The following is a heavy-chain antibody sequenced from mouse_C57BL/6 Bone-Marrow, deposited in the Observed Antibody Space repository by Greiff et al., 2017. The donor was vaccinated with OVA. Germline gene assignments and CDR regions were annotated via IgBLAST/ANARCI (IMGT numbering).Heavy chain of an antibody. Sequence: VQLQQPGAELVRPGTSVKLSCKASGYTFTSYWMHWVKQRPGQGLEWIGVIDPSDSYTNYNQKFKGKATLTVDTSSSTAYMQLSSLTSEDSAVYYCARSIIWGQGTLVTVSA. CDR3: ARSII. V-gene: IGHV1-59*01. CDR2: IDPSDSYT. CDR1: GYTFTSYW. J-gene: IGHJ3*01.